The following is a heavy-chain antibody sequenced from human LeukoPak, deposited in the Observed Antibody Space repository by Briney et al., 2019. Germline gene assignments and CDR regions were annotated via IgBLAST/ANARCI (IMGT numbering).Heavy chain of an antibody. J-gene: IGHJ4*02. Sequence: GASVKVSCKASGYTFTSFGISWVRQAPGQGLEWMGWISAYNGNTNYAQNLQGRVTMTTDTSTSTAYMELRSLRSDDTAVYFCARGGAATVVTPPFDYWGQGTLVTVSS. CDR3: ARGGAATVVTPPFDY. D-gene: IGHD4-23*01. CDR1: GYTFTSFG. CDR2: ISAYNGNT. V-gene: IGHV1-18*01.